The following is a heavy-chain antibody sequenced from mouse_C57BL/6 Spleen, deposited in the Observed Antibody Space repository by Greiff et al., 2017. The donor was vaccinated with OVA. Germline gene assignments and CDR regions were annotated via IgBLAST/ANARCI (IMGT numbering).Heavy chain of an antibody. CDR3: AREGVFDTTVEVGFDY. Sequence: QVQLQQPGAELVMPGASVKLSCKASGYTFTSYWMHWVKQRPGQGLEWIGKIDPSDSYTNYNQKFKGKSTLTVAKSSSTAYMQLSSLTSEDSAVYYCAREGVFDTTVEVGFDYWGQGTTLTVSS. CDR1: GYTFTSYW. CDR2: IDPSDSYT. D-gene: IGHD1-1*01. J-gene: IGHJ2*01. V-gene: IGHV1-69*01.